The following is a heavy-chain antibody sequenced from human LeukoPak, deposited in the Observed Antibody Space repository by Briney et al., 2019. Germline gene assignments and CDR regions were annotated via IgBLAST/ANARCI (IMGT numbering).Heavy chain of an antibody. CDR3: ARDGVSNYYMDV. CDR1: GFTFSSYA. D-gene: IGHD3-16*01. Sequence: GGSLRLSCAASGFTFSSYATHWVRQAPGKGLEWVAVISYDGSNKYYADSVKGRFTISRDNSKNTLYLQMNSLRAEDTAVYYCARDGVSNYYMDVWGKGTTVTVSS. J-gene: IGHJ6*03. V-gene: IGHV3-30*01. CDR2: ISYDGSNK.